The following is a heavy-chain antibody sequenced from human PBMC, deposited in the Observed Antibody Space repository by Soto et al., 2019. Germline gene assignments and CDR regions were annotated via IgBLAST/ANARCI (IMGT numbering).Heavy chain of an antibody. J-gene: IGHJ3*02. Sequence: LQLQESGPGLVKPSEALSLICIVSGGSISSNDYYWGWIRQPPGKGLEWIGSIYYSGSTYYNPSLKSRVTISVDTSKNQFSLKLTSVAAADTXXXXXXXXXXVXPQDPXNIWGQGTMVTXSS. CDR1: GGSISSNDYY. V-gene: IGHV4-39*01. CDR3: XXXXXVXPQDPXNI. CDR2: IYYSGST.